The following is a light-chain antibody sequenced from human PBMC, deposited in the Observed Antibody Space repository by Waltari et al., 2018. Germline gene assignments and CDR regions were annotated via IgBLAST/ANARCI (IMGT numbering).Light chain of an antibody. V-gene: IGKV1-17*01. Sequence: DIQMTQSPSSLSASAGDTVTITCRASQGISTYLNWYQQKPGKAPKRLIYAASSLESGVPSRFSGSGSGTDFTLIISSLQPEDFATDYCLQYNSHPYSFGQGTKVEIK. CDR3: LQYNSHPYS. CDR1: QGISTY. CDR2: AAS. J-gene: IGKJ2*03.